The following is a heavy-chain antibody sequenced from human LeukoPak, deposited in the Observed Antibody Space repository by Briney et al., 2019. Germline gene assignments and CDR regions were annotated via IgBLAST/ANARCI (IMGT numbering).Heavy chain of an antibody. Sequence: PGGSLRLSCAASGFTFSSYWMSWVRQAPGKGLEWVASIKQDGSEKYYVDSVKGRFTISRDNAKNSLYLQMNSLRAEDTAVYYCARGGSGSYYGLNYYYYYMDVWGKGTTVTVSS. CDR1: GFTFSSYW. CDR2: IKQDGSEK. CDR3: ARGGSGSYYGLNYYYYYMDV. D-gene: IGHD3-10*01. V-gene: IGHV3-7*04. J-gene: IGHJ6*03.